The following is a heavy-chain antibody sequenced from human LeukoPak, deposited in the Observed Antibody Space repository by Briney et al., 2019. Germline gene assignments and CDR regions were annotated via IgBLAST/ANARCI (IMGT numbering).Heavy chain of an antibody. V-gene: IGHV1-46*01. Sequence: ASVKVSCKASGCTFTSYYMHWVRQAPGQGLEWMGIINPSGGSTSYAQKFQGRVTMTTDTSTSTAYMELRSLRSDDTAVYYCARDGDGYSKSIDYWGQGTLVTVSS. D-gene: IGHD5-24*01. J-gene: IGHJ4*02. CDR1: GCTFTSYY. CDR2: INPSGGST. CDR3: ARDGDGYSKSIDY.